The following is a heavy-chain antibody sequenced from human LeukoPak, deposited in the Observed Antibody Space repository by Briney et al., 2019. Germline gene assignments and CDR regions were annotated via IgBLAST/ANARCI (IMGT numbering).Heavy chain of an antibody. V-gene: IGHV1-69*06. J-gene: IGHJ4*02. D-gene: IGHD1-26*01. Sequence: ASVKVSCKASGGTFSSYAISWVRQAPGQGLEWMGGIIPMFGTANYAQKFQGRVTITADKSTSTAYMELSSLRSEDTAVYYCARDRFSIVGATRGGGVGYWGQGTLVTVSS. CDR1: GGTFSSYA. CDR3: ARDRFSIVGATRGGGVGY. CDR2: IIPMFGTA.